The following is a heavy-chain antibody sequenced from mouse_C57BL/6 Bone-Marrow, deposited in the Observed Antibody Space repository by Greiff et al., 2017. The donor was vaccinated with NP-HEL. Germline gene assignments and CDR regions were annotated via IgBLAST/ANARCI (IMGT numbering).Heavy chain of an antibody. J-gene: IGHJ3*01. V-gene: IGHV1-64*01. D-gene: IGHD1-1*01. CDR2: INPNSGST. CDR3: ARSIYYYGRGFAY. Sequence: QVQLQQPGAELVKPGASVKLSCKASGYTFTSYWMHWVKQRPGQGLEWIGMINPNSGSTNYNEKFKSKATLTVDKSSSTAYLQLSSLTSEDSAVYYCARSIYYYGRGFAYWGQGTLVTVSA. CDR1: GYTFTSYW.